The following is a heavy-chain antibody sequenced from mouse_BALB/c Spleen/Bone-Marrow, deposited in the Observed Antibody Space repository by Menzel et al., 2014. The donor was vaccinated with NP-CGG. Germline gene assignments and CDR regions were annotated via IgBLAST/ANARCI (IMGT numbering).Heavy chain of an antibody. D-gene: IGHD1-2*01. V-gene: IGHV1-80*01. CDR2: IYPGDGDT. CDR1: GYAFSGYW. CDR3: ARPYYGPYFDY. Sequence: VQLKQSGAELVRPGSSVKISCKASGYAFSGYWMNWVKQRPGQGLEWIGQIYPGDGDTDYNGKFKGKATLTADKSSSTAYMQLSSLTSEDSAVYYCARPYYGPYFDYWGQGTTLTVSS. J-gene: IGHJ2*01.